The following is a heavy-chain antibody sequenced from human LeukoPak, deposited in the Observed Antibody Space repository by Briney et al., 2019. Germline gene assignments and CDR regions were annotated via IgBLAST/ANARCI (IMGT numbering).Heavy chain of an antibody. V-gene: IGHV4-38-2*01. Sequence: SETLSLTCAVSGYSISSGYYWGWIRPPPGKGLEWIGIIFHSGSTYQNPSLKSRVTISLDTSKNHYSLKMSSVTAAGTAIYYCVRQPSATAAFDIWGQGTMVTVSS. D-gene: IGHD2-2*01. CDR1: GYSISSGYY. CDR2: IFHSGST. CDR3: VRQPSATAAFDI. J-gene: IGHJ3*02.